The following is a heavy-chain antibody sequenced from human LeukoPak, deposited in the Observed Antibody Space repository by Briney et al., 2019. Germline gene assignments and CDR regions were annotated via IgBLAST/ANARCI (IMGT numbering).Heavy chain of an antibody. D-gene: IGHD3-9*01. CDR1: GGTFSSYA. Sequence: ASVKVSCKASGGTFSSYAISWVRQAPGQGLEWMGGIIPIFGTANYAQKFQGRVTITADKSTSIAYMELSSLRSEDTAVYYCARQGHLTGDPTVNWFDPWGQGTLVTVSS. J-gene: IGHJ5*02. V-gene: IGHV1-69*06. CDR2: IIPIFGTA. CDR3: ARQGHLTGDPTVNWFDP.